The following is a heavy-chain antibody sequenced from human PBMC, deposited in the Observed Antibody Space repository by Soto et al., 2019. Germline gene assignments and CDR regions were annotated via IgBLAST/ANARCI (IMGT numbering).Heavy chain of an antibody. CDR1: GYTFTSYG. V-gene: IGHV1-18*01. CDR2: ISAYNGNT. J-gene: IGHJ4*02. CDR3: ARDIPAVDL. Sequence: QVQLVQSGAEVKKPGASVKVSCKASGYTFTSYGISWVRQAPGQGLEWMGWISAYNGNTNYAQKLQGRVTMPTDTFTSTAYMELSSLLSSVTAGYFAARDIPAVDLWGQGTLVTVSS.